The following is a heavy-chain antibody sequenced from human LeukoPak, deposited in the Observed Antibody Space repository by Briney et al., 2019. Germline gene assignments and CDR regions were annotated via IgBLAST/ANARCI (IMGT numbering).Heavy chain of an antibody. CDR2: LSSDGVNK. CDR1: GFTFSSYV. CDR3: ARDPGTIFDVLNYHFDV. D-gene: IGHD3-3*01. Sequence: QPGGSLRLSCAASGFTFSSYVMHWVRQTPGKGLEWVAILSSDGVNKRYADFVQGRFTVSRDNFKNTLYLQMNSLTAEDTAFYYCARDPGTIFDVLNYHFDVRGQGTLVTVSS. J-gene: IGHJ4*02. V-gene: IGHV3-30-3*01.